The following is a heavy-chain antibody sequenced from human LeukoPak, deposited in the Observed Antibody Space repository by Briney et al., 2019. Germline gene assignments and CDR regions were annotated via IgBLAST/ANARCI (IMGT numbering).Heavy chain of an antibody. Sequence: SETLSLTCTVSGGSISSYYWSWIRQPPGKGLEWFGYIYYSGSTNFNPSLKSRVTISVDTSKNQFSLKLSSVTAADTAVYYCARSFGYYDSSGYPHDAFDIWGQGTMVTVSS. CDR2: IYYSGST. D-gene: IGHD3-22*01. J-gene: IGHJ3*02. V-gene: IGHV4-59*01. CDR3: ARSFGYYDSSGYPHDAFDI. CDR1: GGSISSYY.